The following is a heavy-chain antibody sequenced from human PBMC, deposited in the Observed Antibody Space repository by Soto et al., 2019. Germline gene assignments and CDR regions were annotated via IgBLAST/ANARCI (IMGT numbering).Heavy chain of an antibody. V-gene: IGHV1-69*10. D-gene: IGHD2-15*01. J-gene: IGHJ5*02. CDR1: GGTFSSYA. CDR2: IIPILGIA. Sequence: GASVKVSCKASGGTFSSYAISWVRQAPGQGLEWMGGIIPILGIANYAQKFQGRVTITADKSTSTAYMELSSLRSEDTAVYYCARDWDCSGGSCYDKNWFDPWGQGTLVTVSS. CDR3: ARDWDCSGGSCYDKNWFDP.